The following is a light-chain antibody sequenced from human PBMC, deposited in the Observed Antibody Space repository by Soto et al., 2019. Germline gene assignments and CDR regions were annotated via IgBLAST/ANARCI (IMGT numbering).Light chain of an antibody. CDR2: GGS. CDR3: QQYGTSPRT. CDR1: QSVSSTY. V-gene: IGKV3-20*01. Sequence: ESVLTQSPGTLSLSPGERATLSCRASQSVSSTYLAWYQQKPGQAPRLLIYGGSSRATGIPDRFSGSGSGTDFTLTISRLEPEDFAVYYCQQYGTSPRTFGQGTKV. J-gene: IGKJ1*01.